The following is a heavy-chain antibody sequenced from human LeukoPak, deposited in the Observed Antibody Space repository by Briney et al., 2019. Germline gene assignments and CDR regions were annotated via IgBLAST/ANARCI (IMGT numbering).Heavy chain of an antibody. D-gene: IGHD3-3*01. CDR3: AKNRDPQLERGSDY. J-gene: IGHJ4*02. Sequence: GGSLRLSCAASGFTVSSNYMSWVRQAPGKGLEWVSSIRGSDGYTYYADSVKGRFTISRDNSKNTLYLQMNSLRAEDTAVYYCAKNRDPQLERGSDYWGQGTLVTVSS. V-gene: IGHV3-23*01. CDR1: GFTVSSNY. CDR2: IRGSDGYT.